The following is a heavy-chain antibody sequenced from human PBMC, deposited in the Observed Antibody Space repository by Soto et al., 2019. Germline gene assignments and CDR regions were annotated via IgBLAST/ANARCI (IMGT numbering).Heavy chain of an antibody. CDR1: GGSISSGGYS. D-gene: IGHD2-2*02. V-gene: IGHV4-30-2*01. Sequence: TLSLTCAVSGGSISSGGYSWSWIRQPPGKGLEWIGYIYHSGSTYYNPSLKSRVAISVDRSKNQFSLKLSSVTAADTAVYYCARAGQGGYCSSTSCYTGPYYYYGMDVWGQGTTVTVSS. CDR2: IYHSGST. CDR3: ARAGQGGYCSSTSCYTGPYYYYGMDV. J-gene: IGHJ6*02.